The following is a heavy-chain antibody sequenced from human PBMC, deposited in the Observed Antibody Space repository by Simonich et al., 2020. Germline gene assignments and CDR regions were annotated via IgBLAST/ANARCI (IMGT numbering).Heavy chain of an antibody. D-gene: IGHD1-1*01. J-gene: IGHJ4*02. Sequence: QVQLQQWGAGLLKHSETLSLTCAVYGGSFSGYYWSWIRHPPGAGLEGSGEINHSAITNYNPSLKRRVTISGDTSKNQFSLKLSSVTSADAAVYYCARHLQLGPLDYWGQGTLVTVSS. V-gene: IGHV4-34*01. CDR2: INHSAIT. CDR3: ARHLQLGPLDY. CDR1: GGSFSGYY.